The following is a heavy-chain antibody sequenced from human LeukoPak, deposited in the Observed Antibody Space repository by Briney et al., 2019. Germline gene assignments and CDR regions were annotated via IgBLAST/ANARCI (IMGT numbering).Heavy chain of an antibody. CDR3: ARGLDIVVVPAAPVGWFDP. Sequence: SETLSLTCTVSGGSISSYYWSWIRQPPGKGLEWIGEINHSGSTSYNPSLKSRVTISVDTSKNQFSLKLSSVTAADTAVYYCARGLDIVVVPAAPVGWFDPWGQGTLVTVSS. J-gene: IGHJ5*02. CDR2: INHSGST. CDR1: GGSISSYY. V-gene: IGHV4-34*01. D-gene: IGHD2-2*03.